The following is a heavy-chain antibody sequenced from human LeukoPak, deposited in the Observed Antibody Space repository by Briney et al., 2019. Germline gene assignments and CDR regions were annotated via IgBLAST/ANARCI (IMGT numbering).Heavy chain of an antibody. CDR1: GGTFSSYA. V-gene: IGHV1-69*06. CDR2: IIPIFGTA. D-gene: IGHD4-17*01. Sequence: ASVKVSCKASGGTFSSYAISWVRQAPGQGLEWMGGIIPIFGTANYAQKFQGRVTITADKSTSTAYMELSSLRSEDTAVYYCARDENGLRQSKFDPWGQGTLVTVSS. CDR3: ARDENGLRQSKFDP. J-gene: IGHJ5*02.